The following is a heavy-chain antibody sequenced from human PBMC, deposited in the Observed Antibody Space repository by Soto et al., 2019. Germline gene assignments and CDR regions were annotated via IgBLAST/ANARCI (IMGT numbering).Heavy chain of an antibody. Sequence: QLQLQESGPGLVKPSETLSLTCTVSGGSISSSSYYWGWIRQPPGKGLEWIGSIYYSGSTYYNPSLTTLVTISAATSKNPFSLKLSSLTAAVTAVYSCASSLITMVPEAGWGQGPLVTVSS. V-gene: IGHV4-39*01. CDR2: IYYSGST. CDR1: GGSISSSSYY. D-gene: IGHD3-10*01. CDR3: ASSLITMVPEAG. J-gene: IGHJ4*02.